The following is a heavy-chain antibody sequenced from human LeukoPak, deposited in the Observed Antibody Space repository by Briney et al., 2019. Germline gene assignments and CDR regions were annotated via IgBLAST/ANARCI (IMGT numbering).Heavy chain of an antibody. V-gene: IGHV3-23*01. CDR3: ARSPQEIFDF. CDR1: GFTFSTYA. Sequence: GGSLRLSCAASGFTFSTYAMSWVRQAPGKGLEWVSVISGSGGNTYYADSVKGRFTISRDNSKNTLYLQMISLRAEDTAVYYCARSPQEIFDFWGQGTLVTVSS. CDR2: ISGSGGNT. J-gene: IGHJ4*02.